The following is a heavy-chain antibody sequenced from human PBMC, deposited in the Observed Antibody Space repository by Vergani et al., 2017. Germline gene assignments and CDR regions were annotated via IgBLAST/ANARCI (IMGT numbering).Heavy chain of an antibody. CDR2: INLSGVST. CDR1: GYTFTSYY. D-gene: IGHD2-15*01. CDR3: ARAQDIRDAFDI. V-gene: IGHV1-46*03. Sequence: QVQLVQSGAEVKKPGASVKVSCKASGYTFTSYYMHWVRQAPGQGLEWMGIINLSGVSTSYAQKFKGRVTMTRDTSTSTVYMELSSLRSEDTAVYYCARAQDIRDAFDIWGQGTMVTVSS. J-gene: IGHJ3*02.